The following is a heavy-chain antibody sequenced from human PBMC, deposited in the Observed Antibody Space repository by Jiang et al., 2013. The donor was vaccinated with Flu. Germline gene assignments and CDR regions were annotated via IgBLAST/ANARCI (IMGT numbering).Heavy chain of an antibody. V-gene: IGHV3-33*01. D-gene: IGHD1/OR15-1a*01. CDR2: IWYDASNK. CDR3: ARGSITGTFDS. Sequence: VQLVESGGGVVQPGRSLRLSCAASGFTFSSYGMNWVRQAPGKGLEWVAIIWYDASNKYYADSVKGRFTISRDNSRSTLFLQMNSLRAEDSAVYFCARGSITGTFDSWGQGTLVTVSS. J-gene: IGHJ4*02. CDR1: GFTFSSYG.